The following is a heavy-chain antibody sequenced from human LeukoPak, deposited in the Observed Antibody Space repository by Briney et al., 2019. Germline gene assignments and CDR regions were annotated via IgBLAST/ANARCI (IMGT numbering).Heavy chain of an antibody. D-gene: IGHD3-10*01. J-gene: IGHJ3*02. CDR3: ARGPYRVTMVRGGPGAFDI. Sequence: SETLSLTCAVSGGSISSSNWWSWVRQPPGKGLEWIGEIYHSGSTNYNPSHKSRVTISVDKSKNQFSLKLSSVTAADTAVYYCARGPYRVTMVRGGPGAFDIWGQGTMVTVSS. CDR2: IYHSGST. V-gene: IGHV4-4*02. CDR1: GGSISSSNW.